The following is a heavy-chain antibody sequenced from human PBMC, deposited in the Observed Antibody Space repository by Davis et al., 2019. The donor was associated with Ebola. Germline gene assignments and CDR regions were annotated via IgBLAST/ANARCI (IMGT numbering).Heavy chain of an antibody. CDR2: ISSSGSTI. J-gene: IGHJ4*02. V-gene: IGHV3-48*04. D-gene: IGHD6-13*01. CDR1: GFTFSSYA. CDR3: ARVNPSSSWLDPSRGEADY. Sequence: PGGSLRLSCAASGFTFSSYAMHWVRQAPGKGLEWVSYISSSGSTIYYADSVKGRFTISRDNAKNSLYLQMNSLRAEDTAVYYCARVNPSSSWLDPSRGEADYWGQGTLVTVSS.